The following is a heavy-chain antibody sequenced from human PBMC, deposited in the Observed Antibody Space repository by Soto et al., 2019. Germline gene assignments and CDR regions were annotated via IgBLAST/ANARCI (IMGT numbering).Heavy chain of an antibody. V-gene: IGHV1-3*01. D-gene: IGHD6-13*01. CDR1: GYTFTSYA. Sequence: QVQLVQSGAEVKKPGASLKVSCKASGYTFTSYAMHWVRQAPGQRLEWMGWINAGNGNTKYSQKFQGRVTITRDTSASTAYMELSSLRSEDTAVYYCAGRYSSSWGDAFDIWGQGTMVTVSS. CDR2: INAGNGNT. J-gene: IGHJ3*02. CDR3: AGRYSSSWGDAFDI.